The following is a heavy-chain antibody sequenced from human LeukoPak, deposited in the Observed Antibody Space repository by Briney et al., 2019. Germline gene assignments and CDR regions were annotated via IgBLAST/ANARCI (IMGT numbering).Heavy chain of an antibody. J-gene: IGHJ4*02. CDR3: ARGVRGSGPFDY. D-gene: IGHD6-19*01. V-gene: IGHV4-59*01. CDR1: GASISGYY. CDR2: IYYSGST. Sequence: SETLSLTCAVSGASISGYYWSWIRQPPGKGLEGIGNIYYSGSTNYNPSLKSRVTISEDTSKNQFSLKLSSVTAADTAEYYCARGVRGSGPFDYWGQGTLVTVSS.